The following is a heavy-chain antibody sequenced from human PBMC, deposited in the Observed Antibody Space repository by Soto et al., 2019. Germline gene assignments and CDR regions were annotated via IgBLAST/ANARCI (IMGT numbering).Heavy chain of an antibody. CDR1: GFTFSSYA. CDR2: ISYDGSNK. CDR3: ARSVSRYYYYGMDF. D-gene: IGHD4-17*01. Sequence: GSLRLSCAASGFTFSSYAMHWVRPAPGKGLEWVAVISYDGSNKYYADSVKGRFTISRDNSKNTLYLQMNSLRAEDTAVYYCARSVSRYYYYGMDFWGQGTTVTVSS. V-gene: IGHV3-30-3*01. J-gene: IGHJ6*02.